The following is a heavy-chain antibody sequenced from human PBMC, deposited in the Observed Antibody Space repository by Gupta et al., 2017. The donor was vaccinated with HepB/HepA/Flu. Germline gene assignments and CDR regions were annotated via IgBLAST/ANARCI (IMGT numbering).Heavy chain of an antibody. Sequence: QVQLVQSGDEMKQPGASVKISCKTFGYDFTSDGLSWVRQARGQGLEWMGWLSGYNCFTNEALQLQGRATMTTDTSMSTGFLELADLRSDDTAVYYCTRGGCINGDCAPYNDWGQGTLVTVSS. V-gene: IGHV1-18*04. CDR3: TRGGCINGDCAPYND. J-gene: IGHJ4*02. CDR1: GYDFTSDG. CDR2: LSGYNCFT. D-gene: IGHD2-8*01.